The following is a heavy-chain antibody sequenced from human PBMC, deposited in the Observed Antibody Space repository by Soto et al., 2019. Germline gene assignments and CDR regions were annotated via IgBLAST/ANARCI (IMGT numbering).Heavy chain of an antibody. V-gene: IGHV3-30-3*01. J-gene: IGHJ4*02. Sequence: QVQLVESGGGVVQPGRSLRLSCAASGFTFSRYPRYWVRQAPGKGLEWVAVITYDGNNKYYADSVKGRFTISRDNAKNTLYLQMNNLRPEDTAVYYCAKGVGSYYFDYWGQGTLVTVSS. D-gene: IGHD1-26*01. CDR2: ITYDGNNK. CDR3: AKGVGSYYFDY. CDR1: GFTFSRYP.